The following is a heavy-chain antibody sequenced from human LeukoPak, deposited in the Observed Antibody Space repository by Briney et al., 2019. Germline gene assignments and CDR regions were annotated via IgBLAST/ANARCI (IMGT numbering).Heavy chain of an antibody. J-gene: IGHJ4*02. Sequence: GRSLRLSCASSGFTFSSYAMHWVRQAPGKGLEWVAVISYDGSNKYYADSVKGRFTISRDNSKNTLYLQMNSLRAEDTAVYYCARGIQLWLMNYWGQGTLVTVSS. CDR2: ISYDGSNK. V-gene: IGHV3-30*04. D-gene: IGHD5-18*01. CDR1: GFTFSSYA. CDR3: ARGIQLWLMNY.